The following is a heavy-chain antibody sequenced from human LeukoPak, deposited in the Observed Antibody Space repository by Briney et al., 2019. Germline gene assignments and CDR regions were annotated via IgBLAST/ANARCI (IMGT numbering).Heavy chain of an antibody. CDR2: IIPIFGTA. CDR3: ARGITMVREGFDY. D-gene: IGHD3-10*01. J-gene: IGHJ4*02. V-gene: IGHV1-69*01. Sequence: SVKVSCKASGGTFSSYAISWVRQAPGQGLEWMGGIIPIFGTANYVQKFQGRVTITADESTSTAYMELSSLRSEDTAVYYCARGITMVREGFDYWGQGTLVTVSS. CDR1: GGTFSSYA.